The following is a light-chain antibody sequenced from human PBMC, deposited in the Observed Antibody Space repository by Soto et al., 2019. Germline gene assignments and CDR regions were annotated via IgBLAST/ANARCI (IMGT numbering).Light chain of an antibody. CDR1: QGVISTS. CDR2: GAS. V-gene: IGKV3-20*01. J-gene: IGKJ1*01. CDR3: QQYDGSPPWT. Sequence: EIVLTQAPGTGSFSRGERAGLSCRSSQGVISTSLAWYQQKPGQAPRLLIYGASNRATGIPDRFSGSGSGTDFTLTISRLEPEDFAVYYCQQYDGSPPWTFGLGTKVDIK.